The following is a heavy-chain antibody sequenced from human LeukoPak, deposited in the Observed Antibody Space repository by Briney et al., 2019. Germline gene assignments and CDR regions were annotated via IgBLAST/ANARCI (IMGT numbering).Heavy chain of an antibody. D-gene: IGHD2-2*02. J-gene: IGHJ1*01. Sequence: ASVRVSCKASGDIFDNSAVSWVRQAPGQGLEWMGRIIPFFPTPNYAQRFRGRVTITADVSTNTAYMELRSLRSDDTAVYYCARDSVKGPAAISTSAEYFQHWGQGTLVAVSS. CDR2: IIPFFPTP. CDR3: ARDSVKGPAAISTSAEYFQH. CDR1: GDIFDNSA. V-gene: IGHV1-69*13.